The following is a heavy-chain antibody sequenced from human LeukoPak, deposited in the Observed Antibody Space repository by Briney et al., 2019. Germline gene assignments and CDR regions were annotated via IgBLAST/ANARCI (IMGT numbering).Heavy chain of an antibody. CDR3: GKGDTTMDTTLDH. J-gene: IGHJ4*02. Sequence: GGSLRLSCVASGFTFSNYWMHWVRHAPGKGLEWVSLIRWDGVSTYYADSVKGRFTISRDNSKNSLYLQMNSLRTEDTALYYCGKGDTTMDTTLDHWGQGTLVTVYS. V-gene: IGHV3-43*01. D-gene: IGHD5-18*01. CDR1: GFTFSNYW. CDR2: IRWDGVST.